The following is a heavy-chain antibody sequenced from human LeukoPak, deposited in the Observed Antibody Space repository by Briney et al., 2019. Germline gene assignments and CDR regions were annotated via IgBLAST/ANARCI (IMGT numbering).Heavy chain of an antibody. D-gene: IGHD3-22*01. CDR1: GYTFTSYG. J-gene: IGHJ4*02. CDR2: ISPYNGDT. CDR3: ARDRPPQYYYDSSGYYPDY. Sequence: ASVKVSCKASGYTFTSYGISWVRQAPGQGLEGMGWISPYNGDTNYAQKLQGRVTMTTDTSTSTAYMELRSLRSDDTAVYYCARDRPPQYYYDSSGYYPDYWGQGTLVTVSS. V-gene: IGHV1-18*01.